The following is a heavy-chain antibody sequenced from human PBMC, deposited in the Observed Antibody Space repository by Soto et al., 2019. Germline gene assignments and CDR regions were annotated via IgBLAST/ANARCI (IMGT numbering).Heavy chain of an antibody. V-gene: IGHV1-69*01. Sequence: QVQLMQSGAEQKNPESSVKDSCKASVGIFSTYAISWLRQAPGQGLEWMGGIIPLFGTPNYAKRFQGRVTITADESTSTAYMEVSRLSSDESVVYYCARDRDDYGTVNYCNRIDFWGQGTLVTVSS. CDR2: IIPLFGTP. CDR1: VGIFSTYA. CDR3: ARDRDDYGTVNYCNRIDF. D-gene: IGHD3-10*01. J-gene: IGHJ4*02.